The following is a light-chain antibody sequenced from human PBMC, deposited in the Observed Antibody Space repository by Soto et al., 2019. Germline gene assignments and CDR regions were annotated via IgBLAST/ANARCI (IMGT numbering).Light chain of an antibody. CDR2: LNSDGSH. J-gene: IGLJ2*01. Sequence: QPVLTQSPSASASLGASVKLTCTLSSGDSSYAIAWHQQQPEKGPRYLMKLNSDGSHSKGDGIPDRFSGSSSGAERYLTISSLQSEDEADYYCQTWGTSIVVFGGGTKLTVL. CDR1: SGDSSYA. CDR3: QTWGTSIVV. V-gene: IGLV4-69*01.